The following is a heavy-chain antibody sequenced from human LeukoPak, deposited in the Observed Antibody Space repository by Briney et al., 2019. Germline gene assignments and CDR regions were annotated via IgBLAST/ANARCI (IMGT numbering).Heavy chain of an antibody. D-gene: IGHD3-9*01. CDR2: ISYDGSNK. J-gene: IGHJ4*02. CDR3: AKDLRSRRYPKESPDY. CDR1: GFTFSSYG. Sequence: PGGSLRLSCAASGFTFSSYGMHWVRQAPGKGLEWVAVISYDGSNKYYADSVKGRFTISRDNSKNTLYLQMNSLRAEDTAVYYCAKDLRSRRYPKESPDYWGQGTLVTVSS. V-gene: IGHV3-30*18.